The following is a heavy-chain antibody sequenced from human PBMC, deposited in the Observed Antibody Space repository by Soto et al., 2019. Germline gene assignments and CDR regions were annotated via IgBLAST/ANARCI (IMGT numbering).Heavy chain of an antibody. CDR2: IYPGDSDT. J-gene: IGHJ4*02. Sequence: GESLKISCKGSGYTFTTYWIVWVRQMPGKGLEWMGIIYPGDSDTTYSPSFQGQVAISADKSISTAYLQWNSLKASDSAMYYCGRLDSSYYFDYWGQGTLVTVSS. V-gene: IGHV5-51*01. CDR1: GYTFTTYW. CDR3: GRLDSSYYFDY. D-gene: IGHD3-22*01.